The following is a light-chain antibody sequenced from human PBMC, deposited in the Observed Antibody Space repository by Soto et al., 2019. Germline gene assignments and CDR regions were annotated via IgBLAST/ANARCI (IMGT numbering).Light chain of an antibody. CDR2: GAS. CDR3: QHYNIWPPYT. J-gene: IGKJ2*01. V-gene: IGKV3-15*01. CDR1: QSVSNK. Sequence: EIVMTQAPATLSVSPGERATLSCRASQSVSNKLAWYQHRPGQAPRLLIYGASTRATGVPARFSGSGSGTEFTLTISSLQSEDFAVYYCQHYNIWPPYTFGQGTKLEIK.